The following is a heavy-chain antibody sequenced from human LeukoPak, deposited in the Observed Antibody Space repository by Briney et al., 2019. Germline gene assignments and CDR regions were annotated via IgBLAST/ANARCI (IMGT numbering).Heavy chain of an antibody. CDR1: GYTFTGYY. D-gene: IGHD2-2*01. CDR3: ARGGYCSSTSCHPIFDY. J-gene: IGHJ4*02. CDR2: INPNSGGT. Sequence: ASVKVSRKASGYTFTGYYMHWVRQAPGQGLEWMGWINPNSGGTNYAQKFQGRVTMTRDTSISTAYMELSRLRSDDTAVYYCARGGYCSSTSCHPIFDYWGQGTLVTVSS. V-gene: IGHV1-2*02.